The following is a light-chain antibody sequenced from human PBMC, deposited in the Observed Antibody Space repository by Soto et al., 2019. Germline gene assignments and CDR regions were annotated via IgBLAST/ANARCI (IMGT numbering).Light chain of an antibody. CDR2: DAS. Sequence: EIVLTQSPATLSLSPGERATLSCRANQSVGSHLAWYQQKPGQAPRLLIYDASNRATGIPARFSGSGSGTDFTLTISSLEPEDFAFYYCQQRINWPLTFGGGTKVEIK. CDR3: QQRINWPLT. V-gene: IGKV3-11*01. J-gene: IGKJ4*01. CDR1: QSVGSH.